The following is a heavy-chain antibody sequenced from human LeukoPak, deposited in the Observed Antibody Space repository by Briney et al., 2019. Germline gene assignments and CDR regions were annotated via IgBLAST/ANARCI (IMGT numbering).Heavy chain of an antibody. Sequence: SETLSLTCTVSGGSISSYYWSWIRQPPGKGLEWIGYIYYSGSTNYNPSLKSRVTISVDTSKNQFSLKLSSVTAADTAVYYCAREGTLIAAGGFDCWGQGTLVTVSS. CDR1: GGSISSYY. V-gene: IGHV4-59*01. CDR3: AREGTLIAAGGFDC. D-gene: IGHD6-13*01. J-gene: IGHJ4*02. CDR2: IYYSGST.